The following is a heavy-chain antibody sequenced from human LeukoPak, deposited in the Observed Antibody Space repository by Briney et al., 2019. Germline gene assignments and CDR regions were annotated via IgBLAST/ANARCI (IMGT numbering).Heavy chain of an antibody. J-gene: IGHJ5*02. CDR3: ARDPGDYGDYDWFDP. D-gene: IGHD4-17*01. Sequence: ASVKVSCKASGYTFTSYGISWVRQAPGQGLEWMGWISAYNGNTNYAQKLQGRVTMTTDTSTSTAYMELRSLRSDDTAVYSCARDPGDYGDYDWFDPWGQGTLVTVSS. CDR2: ISAYNGNT. CDR1: GYTFTSYG. V-gene: IGHV1-18*01.